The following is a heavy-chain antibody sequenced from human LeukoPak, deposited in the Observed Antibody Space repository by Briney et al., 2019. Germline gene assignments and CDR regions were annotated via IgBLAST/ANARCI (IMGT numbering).Heavy chain of an antibody. CDR1: GGSISSYY. Sequence: SETLSLTCTVSGGSISSYYWSWLRQPPGKGLEWIGYIYYSGSTNYNPSLKSRVTISVDTSKNQFSLKLSSVTAADTAVYYCARAPSDAFDIWGQGTMVTVSS. CDR3: ARAPSDAFDI. J-gene: IGHJ3*02. V-gene: IGHV4-59*01. CDR2: IYYSGST.